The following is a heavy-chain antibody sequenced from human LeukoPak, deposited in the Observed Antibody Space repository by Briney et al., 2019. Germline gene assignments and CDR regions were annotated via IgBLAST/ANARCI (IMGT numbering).Heavy chain of an antibody. J-gene: IGHJ4*02. V-gene: IGHV3-21*01. D-gene: IGHD3-3*01. CDR1: GFTFSSYS. CDR2: ISSSSSYI. Sequence: KTGGSLRLSCAASGFTFSSYSMNWVRQAPGKGLEWVSSISSSSSYIYYADSVKGRFTISRDNAKNSLYLQMNSLRAEDTAVYYCARFRRAGGYDFWSGYKFDYWGQGTLVTVSS. CDR3: ARFRRAGGYDFWSGYKFDY.